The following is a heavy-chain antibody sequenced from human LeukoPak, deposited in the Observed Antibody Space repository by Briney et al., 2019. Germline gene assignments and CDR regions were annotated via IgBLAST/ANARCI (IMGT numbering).Heavy chain of an antibody. V-gene: IGHV3-23*01. Sequence: GGSLRLSCAASGFTFSDYYMSWIRQAPGKGLEWVSGISERGGSTNYADSVKGRFIISRDTSKNTVYLQMNSLRVEDTAVYFCAKRGIVIRAVIIIGFHKEAYYFDYWGQGILVTVSS. J-gene: IGHJ4*02. CDR2: ISERGGST. D-gene: IGHD3-10*01. CDR3: AKRGIVIRAVIIIGFHKEAYYFDY. CDR1: GFTFSDYY.